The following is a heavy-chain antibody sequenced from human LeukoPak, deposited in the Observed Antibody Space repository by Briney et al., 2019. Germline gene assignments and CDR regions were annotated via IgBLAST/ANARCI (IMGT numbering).Heavy chain of an antibody. Sequence: SETLSLTCTVSGGSINSNYWSWIRQPPGKGLEWIAYIYETENSDYNPSLKSRVTVSIDASKSQVSLKLSSVTAADTAVYYCARHPFASPFDYWGQGTLVTVSS. CDR1: GGSINSNY. CDR2: IYETENS. V-gene: IGHV4-59*08. J-gene: IGHJ4*02. CDR3: ARHPFASPFDY. D-gene: IGHD2-21*01.